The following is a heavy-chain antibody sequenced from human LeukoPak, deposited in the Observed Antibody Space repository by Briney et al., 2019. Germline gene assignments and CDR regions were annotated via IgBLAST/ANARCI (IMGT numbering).Heavy chain of an antibody. CDR3: AREGGPYRPLDY. CDR1: GGSITNTNY. Sequence: SGTLSLTCGVSGGSITNTNYWTWVRQPPGKGLEWIGEVNLQGSTNYNPSLVGRVAISVDTSENHISLQLTSVTAADTAVYYCAREGGPYRPLDYSGQGTLVTVSS. V-gene: IGHV4-4*02. J-gene: IGHJ4*02. CDR2: VNLQGST.